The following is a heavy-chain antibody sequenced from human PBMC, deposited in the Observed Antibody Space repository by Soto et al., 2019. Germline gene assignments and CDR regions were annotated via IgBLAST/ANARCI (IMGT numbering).Heavy chain of an antibody. CDR2: ISAHNGNT. J-gene: IGHJ4*02. V-gene: IGHV1-18*01. CDR3: ARGRYGDY. CDR1: GYTFTSYG. Sequence: QVHLVQSGAEVKKPGASVKVSCKASGYTFTSYGITWVRQAPGQGLEWMGWISAHNGNTDYAQKLQGRVIVTRDTSTSTAHMELRSLKSDDTAVYYCARGRYGDYCGQGALVTGSS. D-gene: IGHD1-1*01.